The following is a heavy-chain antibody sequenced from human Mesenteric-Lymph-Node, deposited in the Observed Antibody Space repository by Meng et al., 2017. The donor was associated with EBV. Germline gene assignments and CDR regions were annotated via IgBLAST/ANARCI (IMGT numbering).Heavy chain of an antibody. CDR3: TSRVVTTNDY. V-gene: IGHV3-15*01. D-gene: IGHD4-17*01. Sequence: EVQAVESWGGLVKPWESLRLSFVASEFTLSNAWMSWVRQAPGKGLEWVGRIKSKTDGETTHYAAPVKGRFTISRDDSKNTLFLQMNNLKTEDTGIYYCTSRVVTTNDYWGQGTLVTVSS. J-gene: IGHJ4*02. CDR2: IKSKTDGETT. CDR1: EFTLSNAW.